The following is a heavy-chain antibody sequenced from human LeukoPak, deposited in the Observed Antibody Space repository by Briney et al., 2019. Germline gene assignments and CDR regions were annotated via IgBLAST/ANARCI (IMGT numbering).Heavy chain of an antibody. D-gene: IGHD3-3*01. CDR2: IYYSGST. Sequence: SETLSLTCTASGGSISSYYWSWIRQPPGKGLEWIGYIYYSGSTNYNPSLKSRVTISVDTSKNQFSLKLSSVTAADTAVYYCARDLTSRYDFWSGYYNGAFDIWGQGTMVTVSS. V-gene: IGHV4-59*01. J-gene: IGHJ3*02. CDR3: ARDLTSRYDFWSGYYNGAFDI. CDR1: GGSISSYY.